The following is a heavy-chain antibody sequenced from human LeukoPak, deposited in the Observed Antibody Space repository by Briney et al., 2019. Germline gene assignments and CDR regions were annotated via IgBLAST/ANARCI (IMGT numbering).Heavy chain of an antibody. CDR1: GFTFSSYA. J-gene: IGHJ6*04. D-gene: IGHD2-2*01. Sequence: GGSLRLSWAASGFTFSSYAMSWVRQAPGKRLEWVSAISGSGGSTYYADSVKGRFTISRDNSKNTLYLQMNSLRAEDTAVYYCAKSDCSSTSCSYYYYYGMDVWGKGTTVTVSS. CDR3: AKSDCSSTSCSYYYYYGMDV. CDR2: ISGSGGST. V-gene: IGHV3-23*01.